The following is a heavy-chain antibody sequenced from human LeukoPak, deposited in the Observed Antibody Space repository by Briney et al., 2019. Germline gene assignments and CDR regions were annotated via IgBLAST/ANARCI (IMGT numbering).Heavy chain of an antibody. CDR3: ARDQFGTGDRRDAFDI. CDR2: ISSDGSNQ. J-gene: IGHJ3*02. D-gene: IGHD3/OR15-3a*01. CDR1: EFTFSNYL. Sequence: SGGSLRLSCTASEFTFSNYLMHWVRQAPGKGLEWVAVISSDGSNQYYTDSLKGRFTISRDNSKNTLYLQMNSLRTEDTAVYYCARDQFGTGDRRDAFDIWGQGTLVTVSS. V-gene: IGHV3-30-3*01.